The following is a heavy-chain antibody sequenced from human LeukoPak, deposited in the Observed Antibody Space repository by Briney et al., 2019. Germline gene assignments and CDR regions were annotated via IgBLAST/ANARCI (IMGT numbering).Heavy chain of an antibody. J-gene: IGHJ4*02. D-gene: IGHD6-19*01. V-gene: IGHV3-23*01. CDR3: AKGKLIAVAGSLFDF. Sequence: GGSLRLSCAASGFTFSSYAMNWVRQAPGKGLEWVSAIVGSGASTYYADSVKGRFTISRDNSKNTLYLQMNSLRAEDTAVYYCAKGKLIAVAGSLFDFWGQGTLVTVSS. CDR1: GFTFSSYA. CDR2: IVGSGAST.